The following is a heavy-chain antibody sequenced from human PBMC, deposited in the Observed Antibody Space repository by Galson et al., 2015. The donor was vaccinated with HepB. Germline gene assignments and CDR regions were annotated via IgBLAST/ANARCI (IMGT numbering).Heavy chain of an antibody. CDR1: GFTFSSYA. CDR3: AKGGGSYYRNYFDY. D-gene: IGHD1-26*01. V-gene: IGHV3-23*01. J-gene: IGHJ4*02. CDR2: ISSSGDNT. Sequence: SLRLSCAASGFTFSSYAVTWVRQAPGKELEWVSGISSSGDNTYHADSVMGRFTISRDNSKNTLYLQMNSLRAEDTAVYYCAKGGGSYYRNYFDYWGQGTLVTVSS.